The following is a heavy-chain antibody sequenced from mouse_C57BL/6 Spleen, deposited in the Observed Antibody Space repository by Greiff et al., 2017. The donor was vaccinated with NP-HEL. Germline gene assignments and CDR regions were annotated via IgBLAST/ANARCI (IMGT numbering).Heavy chain of an antibody. V-gene: IGHV1-53*01. J-gene: IGHJ1*03. CDR3: ARGFYGNYWYFDV. CDR1: GYTFTSYW. Sequence: VKLQQPGTELVKPGASVKLSCKASGYTFTSYWMHWVKQRPGQGLEWIGNINPSNGGTNYNEKFKSKATLTVDKSSSTAYMQLSSLTSEDSAVYYCARGFYGNYWYFDVWGTGTTVTVSS. D-gene: IGHD2-1*01. CDR2: INPSNGGT.